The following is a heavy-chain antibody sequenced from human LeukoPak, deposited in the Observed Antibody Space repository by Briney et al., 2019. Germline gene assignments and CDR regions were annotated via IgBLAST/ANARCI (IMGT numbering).Heavy chain of an antibody. CDR1: GYTFTGYY. CDR2: INPNSGGT. Sequence: ASVKVSCKASGYTFTGYYMHWVRQAPGQGLEWMGWINPNSGGTNYAQKFQGRVTMTRDTSISTACMELSRLRSDDTAVYYCARSPNGYCSGGSCYSNWFDPWGQGTLVTVSS. J-gene: IGHJ5*02. D-gene: IGHD2-15*01. V-gene: IGHV1-2*02. CDR3: ARSPNGYCSGGSCYSNWFDP.